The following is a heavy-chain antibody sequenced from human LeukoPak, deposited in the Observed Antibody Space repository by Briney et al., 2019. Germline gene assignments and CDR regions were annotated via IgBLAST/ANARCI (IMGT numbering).Heavy chain of an antibody. CDR1: GFTFSSYW. CDR2: ISSDESAR. D-gene: IGHD6-19*01. CDR3: ARALVVTGTGGFDP. V-gene: IGHV3-74*01. Sequence: GGSLRLSCAASGFTFSSYWMHWVRQAPGKGLVWVSRISSDESARSYADSVKGRFTISRDNAKNTLYLQMNSLRAEDTAIYYCARALVVTGTGGFDPWGQGTLVTVSS. J-gene: IGHJ5*02.